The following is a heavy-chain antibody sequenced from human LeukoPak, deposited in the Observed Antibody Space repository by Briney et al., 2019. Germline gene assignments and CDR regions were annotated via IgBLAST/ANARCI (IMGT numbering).Heavy chain of an antibody. CDR1: GYSITNGDY. CDR2: IYNSAST. Sequence: SETLSLTCVVSGYSITNGDYWGWIRQSPGKGLEWIGSIYNSASTHYSPSLKSRVTILVDTSKNEFSLKMTSVTAADTAMYYCARNSTSGFFDYWGQGTLATVSS. CDR3: ARNSTSGFFDY. D-gene: IGHD2/OR15-2a*01. J-gene: IGHJ4*02. V-gene: IGHV4-38-2*01.